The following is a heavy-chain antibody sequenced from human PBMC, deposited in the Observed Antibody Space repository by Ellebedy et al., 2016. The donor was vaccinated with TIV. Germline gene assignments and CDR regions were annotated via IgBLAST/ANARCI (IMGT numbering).Heavy chain of an antibody. CDR1: GGTFSSYA. CDR3: ASRPGARGMDV. V-gene: IGHV1-69*06. Sequence: SVKVSXKASGGTFSSYAISWVRQAPGQGLEWMGGIIPIFGTANYAQKFQGRVTITADKSTSTAYMELSSLRSEDTAVYYCASRPGARGMDVWGQGTTVTVSS. J-gene: IGHJ6*02. CDR2: IIPIFGTA. D-gene: IGHD6-6*01.